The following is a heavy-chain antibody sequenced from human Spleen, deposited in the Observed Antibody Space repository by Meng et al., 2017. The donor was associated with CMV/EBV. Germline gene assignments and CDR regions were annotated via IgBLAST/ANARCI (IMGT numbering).Heavy chain of an antibody. J-gene: IGHJ4*02. CDR1: GGPLHSDT. CDR3: ARRSQLLGFDL. CDR2: INPIFGTA. V-gene: IGHV1-69*01. Sequence: SCTASGGPLHSDTISWVRQAPGQGLEWMGGINPIFGTATYAQKFQGRVTIISDESTSTAYMNLRSLKSEDTAVYYCARRSQLLGFDLWGQGTLVTVSS. D-gene: IGHD2-21*01.